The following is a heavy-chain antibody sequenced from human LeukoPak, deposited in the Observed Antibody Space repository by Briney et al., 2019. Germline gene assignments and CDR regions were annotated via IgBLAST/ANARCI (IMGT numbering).Heavy chain of an antibody. Sequence: GASVKVSCKASGYTFTSYGISWVRQAPGQGLEWMGWISAYNGNTNYAQKLQGRVTMTADTSTSTAYMELRSLRSDDTAVYYCARDWAPDYYDSSGFWGQGTLVTVSS. CDR3: ARDWAPDYYDSSGF. V-gene: IGHV1-18*01. D-gene: IGHD3-22*01. J-gene: IGHJ4*02. CDR2: ISAYNGNT. CDR1: GYTFTSYG.